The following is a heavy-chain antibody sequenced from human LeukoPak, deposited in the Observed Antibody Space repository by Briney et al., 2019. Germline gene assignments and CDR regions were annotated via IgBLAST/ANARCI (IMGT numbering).Heavy chain of an antibody. V-gene: IGHV1-46*01. CDR1: GYTFTSYY. CDR3: ARDSSGWYDRGFDY. Sequence: ASVKVSCKASGYTFTSYYMHWVRQAPGQGLEWMGIVNPSGGSTSYAQKFQGRVTMTRDTSTSTVYMELGSLRAEDMAVYYCARDSSGWYDRGFDYWGQGTLVTVSS. J-gene: IGHJ4*02. D-gene: IGHD6-19*01. CDR2: VNPSGGST.